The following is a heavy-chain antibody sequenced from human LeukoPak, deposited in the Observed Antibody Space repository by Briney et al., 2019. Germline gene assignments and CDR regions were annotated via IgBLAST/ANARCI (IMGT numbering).Heavy chain of an antibody. J-gene: IGHJ4*02. CDR3: ATGGSSWHDY. CDR2: ISGSGAST. V-gene: IGHV3-23*01. CDR1: GFTLSTSA. D-gene: IGHD6-13*01. Sequence: GGSLRLSCLTSGFTLSTSAMSWVRQAPGKGLEWISGISGSGASTYYADSVKGRFTISRDDSRNTLYLQMNSLRGDDTAVYYCATGGSSWHDYWGQGTLVTVSS.